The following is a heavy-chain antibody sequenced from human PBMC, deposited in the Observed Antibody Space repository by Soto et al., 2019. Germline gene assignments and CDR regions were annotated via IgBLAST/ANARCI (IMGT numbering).Heavy chain of an antibody. V-gene: IGHV5-51*01. CDR2: IFPGDAET. J-gene: IGHJ6*02. D-gene: IGHD5-12*01. CDR1: GYNFATHW. Sequence: GESLKISCQGSGYNFATHWIGWVRHKAGKGLEWMGIIFPGDAETRYSPSFQGHITISADKSISIAYLRWSSLKASDTGMYYCASPGGFGMDVWGQGTTVTVCS. CDR3: ASPGGFGMDV.